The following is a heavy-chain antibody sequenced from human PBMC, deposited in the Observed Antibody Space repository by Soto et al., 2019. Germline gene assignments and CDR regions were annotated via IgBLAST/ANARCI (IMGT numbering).Heavy chain of an antibody. CDR3: AKDPYYYASGSPYADY. CDR2: ISGSGGST. D-gene: IGHD3-10*01. CDR1: GFTFSSYA. J-gene: IGHJ4*02. V-gene: IGHV3-23*01. Sequence: PGGSLRLSCAASGFTFSSYAMSWVRQAPGKGLEWVSAISGSGGSTYYADSVKGRFTISRDNSKNTLYLQMNSLRAEDTAVYYGAKDPYYYASGSPYADYWRQGPLVTVS.